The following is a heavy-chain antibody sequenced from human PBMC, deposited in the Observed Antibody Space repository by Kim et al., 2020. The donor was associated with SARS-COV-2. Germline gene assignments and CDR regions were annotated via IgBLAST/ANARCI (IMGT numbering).Heavy chain of an antibody. V-gene: IGHV1-18*01. Sequence: ASVKVSCKASGYTFTSYGISWVRQAPGQGLEWMGWISAYNGNTNYAQKLQGRVTMTTDTSTSTAYMELRSLRSDDTAVYYCAREGGGPRYYYYYYMDVWGKGTTVTVSS. J-gene: IGHJ6*03. CDR2: ISAYNGNT. CDR3: AREGGGPRYYYYYYMDV. CDR1: GYTFTSYG. D-gene: IGHD3-16*01.